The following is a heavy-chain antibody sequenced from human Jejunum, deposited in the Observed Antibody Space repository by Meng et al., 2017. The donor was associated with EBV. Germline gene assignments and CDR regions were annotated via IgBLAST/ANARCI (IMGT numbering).Heavy chain of an antibody. CDR2: IYHGGGT. V-gene: IGHV4-4*02. D-gene: IGHD3-22*01. CDR3: AGNGYYALEY. J-gene: IGHJ4*02. CDR1: SGSISDNDW. Sequence: QQTGPGPRRAYASQAPSPTCLGTSGSISDNDWCSWVRQPAGKGLECVGDIYHGGGTNYNPSLGSRVTISVDKSKNQFSLKMNSVTVADTAVYYCAGNGYYALEYWGPGILVTVSS.